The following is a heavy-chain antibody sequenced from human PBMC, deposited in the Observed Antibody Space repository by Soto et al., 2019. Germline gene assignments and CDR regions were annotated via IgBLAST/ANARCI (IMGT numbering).Heavy chain of an antibody. D-gene: IGHD6-19*01. Sequence: EVQLLESGGGLVQPGGSLRLSCAASGFTFSSNAMAWVRQAPGKGLDWVSAISGSGAHTYYADSVKGRFTISRDNSKNPLYLQMNSLRAEDTAIYYCAKGIAVAGTGDYWGQGTLVTVSS. V-gene: IGHV3-23*01. CDR1: GFTFSSNA. CDR3: AKGIAVAGTGDY. CDR2: ISGSGAHT. J-gene: IGHJ4*02.